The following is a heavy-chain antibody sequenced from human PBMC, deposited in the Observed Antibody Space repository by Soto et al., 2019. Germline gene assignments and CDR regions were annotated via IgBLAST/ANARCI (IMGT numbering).Heavy chain of an antibody. CDR2: INHSGST. CDR1: GGSFSGYY. J-gene: IGHJ6*03. V-gene: IGHV4-34*01. D-gene: IGHD3-16*02. CDR3: ARGVEYYDYIWGSYRFHYYYYYYMDV. Sequence: QVQLQQWGAGLLKPSETLSLTCAVYGGSFSGYYWSWIRQPPGKGLEWIWEINHSGSTNYNPSLKSRVTISVDTSKNQFSLKLSSVTAADTAVYYCARGVEYYDYIWGSYRFHYYYYYYMDVWGKGTTVTVSS.